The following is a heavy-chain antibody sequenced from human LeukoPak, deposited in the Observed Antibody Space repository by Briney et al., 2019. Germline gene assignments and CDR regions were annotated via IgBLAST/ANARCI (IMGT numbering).Heavy chain of an antibody. J-gene: IGHJ4*02. CDR1: GFTFSNYA. CDR3: AREYSYGYATDY. D-gene: IGHD5-18*01. Sequence: GGSLRLSCAASGFTFSNYAMSWVRQAPGKGLEWVSAINTYGGTYYTDSVKGRFTISRDNSKNTLHLQMNSLRAEDTAVYYCAREYSYGYATDYWGQGTLVTVSS. CDR2: INTYGGT. V-gene: IGHV3-23*01.